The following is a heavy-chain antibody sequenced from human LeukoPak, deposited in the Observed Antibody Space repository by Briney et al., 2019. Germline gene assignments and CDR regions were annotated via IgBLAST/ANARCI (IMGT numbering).Heavy chain of an antibody. D-gene: IGHD2-2*01. Sequence: PGGSLRLSCAASGFTFSSYWMSWVRQAPGKGLGWVANIKQDGSEKYHVDSVKGRFTISRDNAKNSLYLQMNSLRAEDTAVYYCARDGRWLIVVVPAAMSGSVHGMDVWGQGTTVTVSS. V-gene: IGHV3-7*01. CDR2: IKQDGSEK. CDR3: ARDGRWLIVVVPAAMSGSVHGMDV. J-gene: IGHJ6*02. CDR1: GFTFSSYW.